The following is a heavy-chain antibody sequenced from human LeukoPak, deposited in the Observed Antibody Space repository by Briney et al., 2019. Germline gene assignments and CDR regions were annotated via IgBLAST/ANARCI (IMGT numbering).Heavy chain of an antibody. D-gene: IGHD1-26*01. CDR2: ISAYNGNT. J-gene: IGHJ4*02. CDR3: ARESQWELLAGSFDY. CDR1: GYTFTSYG. Sequence: ASVKVSCKASGYTFTSYGISWVRQAPGQRLEWMGWISAYNGNTNYAQKLQGRVTMTTDTSTSTAYMELRSLRSDDTAVYYCARESQWELLAGSFDYWGQGTLVTVSS. V-gene: IGHV1-18*01.